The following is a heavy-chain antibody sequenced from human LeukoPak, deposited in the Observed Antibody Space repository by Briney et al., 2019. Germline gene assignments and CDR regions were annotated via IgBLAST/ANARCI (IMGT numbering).Heavy chain of an antibody. CDR1: GFTFSDYY. V-gene: IGHV3-11*03. CDR2: ISGRSSYT. D-gene: IGHD4-23*01. Sequence: PGGSLRLSCAASGFTFSDYYMTWIRQAPGKGLEWVSCISGRSSYTNYADSVKGRFTISRDNAKSSLYLEMNSLRADDTAVYFCARQTRSVDPLTYWGPGTLVTVSS. J-gene: IGHJ4*02. CDR3: ARQTRSVDPLTY.